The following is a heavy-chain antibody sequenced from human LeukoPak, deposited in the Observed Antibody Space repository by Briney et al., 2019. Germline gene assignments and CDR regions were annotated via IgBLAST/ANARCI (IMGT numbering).Heavy chain of an antibody. CDR1: GYTFTSYG. V-gene: IGHV1-18*01. J-gene: IGHJ6*02. Sequence: ASVKVSCKASGYTFTSYGISWVRQAPGQGLEWMGWISAYNGNTNYAQKLQGRVTMTTDTSTSTAYMELSSLRSEDTAVYYCARESISIFGVPYYYYGMDVWGQGTTVTVSS. CDR2: ISAYNGNT. D-gene: IGHD3-3*01. CDR3: ARESISIFGVPYYYYGMDV.